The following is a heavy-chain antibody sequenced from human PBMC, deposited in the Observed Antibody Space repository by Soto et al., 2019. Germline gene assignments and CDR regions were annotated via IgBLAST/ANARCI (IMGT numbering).Heavy chain of an antibody. CDR3: ARGMVRGVISYYYYGLDA. CDR2: FYHSGST. V-gene: IGHV4-30-4*01. CDR1: GGSISSGDSH. J-gene: IGHJ6*02. Sequence: LSLTCTVSGGSISSGDSHWTWIRQPPGKGLEWIGYFYHSGSTYYNPSLKSRVTISVDTSKNQFSLKLSSVTAADTAVYYCARGMVRGVISYYYYGLDAWGQGTTVTVS. D-gene: IGHD3-10*01.